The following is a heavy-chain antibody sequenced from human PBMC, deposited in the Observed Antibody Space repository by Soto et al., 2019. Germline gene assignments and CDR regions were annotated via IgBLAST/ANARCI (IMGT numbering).Heavy chain of an antibody. Sequence: QVQLVESGGGVVQPGRSLRLSCAASGFTFSSYGMHWVRQAPGKGLEWVTVISYDGSNKYYADSVKGRFTISRDNSKNTLYLQMNSLRAEDTAVYYCAKQIRREWEQPNYDDMDVWRQGTTVTVSS. CDR2: ISYDGSNK. V-gene: IGHV3-30*18. D-gene: IGHD1-26*01. J-gene: IGHJ6*02. CDR3: AKQIRREWEQPNYDDMDV. CDR1: GFTFSSYG.